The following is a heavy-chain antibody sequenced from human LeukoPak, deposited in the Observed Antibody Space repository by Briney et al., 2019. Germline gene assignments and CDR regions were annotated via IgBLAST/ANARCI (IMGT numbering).Heavy chain of an antibody. CDR3: ARWYDFWKNWFDP. Sequence: SETLSLTCTVSGGSISSSSYYWGWIRQPPGKGLEWIGSIYYSGSTYYNPSLKSRVTISVDTSKNQFSLKLSSVTAADTAVYYCARWYDFWKNWFDPWGQGTLVTVSS. J-gene: IGHJ5*02. CDR2: IYYSGST. CDR1: GGSISSSSYY. D-gene: IGHD3-3*01. V-gene: IGHV4-39*07.